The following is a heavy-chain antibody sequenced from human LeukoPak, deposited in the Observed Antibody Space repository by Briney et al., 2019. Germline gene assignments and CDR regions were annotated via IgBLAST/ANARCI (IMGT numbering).Heavy chain of an antibody. CDR3: VKADYYDTSNYYYRYFQY. CDR1: GFTFSSYT. CDR2: ISSNGGST. J-gene: IGHJ1*01. D-gene: IGHD3-22*01. V-gene: IGHV3-64D*09. Sequence: GGPLRLSCSASGFTFSSYTMHWVRQAPGKGLEYVSAISSNGGSTYYSDSVKGRFTISRDNYKNTLYLQMSSLRAEDTAVYYCVKADYYDTSNYYYRYFQYWGQGTLVTVSS.